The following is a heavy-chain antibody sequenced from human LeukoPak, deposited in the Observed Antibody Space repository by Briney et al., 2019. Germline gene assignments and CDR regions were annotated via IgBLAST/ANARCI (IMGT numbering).Heavy chain of an antibody. V-gene: IGHV3-33*01. Sequence: GGSLGLSCAASGFTFSSYGMHWVRQAPGKGLEWVAVIWYDGSNKYYADSVKGRFTISRDNSKNTLYLQMNSLRAEDTAVYYCARDLSSPGPHSPHSMTLDYWGQGTLVTVSS. D-gene: IGHD2-15*01. CDR3: ARDLSSPGPHSPHSMTLDY. J-gene: IGHJ4*02. CDR2: IWYDGSNK. CDR1: GFTFSSYG.